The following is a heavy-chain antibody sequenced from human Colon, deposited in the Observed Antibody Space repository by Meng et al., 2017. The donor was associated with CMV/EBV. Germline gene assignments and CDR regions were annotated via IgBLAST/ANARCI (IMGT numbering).Heavy chain of an antibody. J-gene: IGHJ4*02. CDR2: IDTRGRT. Sequence: QVQLYHSGSGLLKPTAALVPSATVSVAHFGITWYCWGWIRQPVGKRLEYTGRIDTRGRTKYNPTLTRRVTVAVETSKRQISLKLTSVTAADSAMYYCVGPHHYFDYWGQGTLVTVSS. CDR3: VGPHHYFDY. CDR1: VAHFGITWYC. V-gene: IGHV4-61*02.